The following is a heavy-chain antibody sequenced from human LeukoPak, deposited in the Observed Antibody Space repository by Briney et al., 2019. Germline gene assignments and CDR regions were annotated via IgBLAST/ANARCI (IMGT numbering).Heavy chain of an antibody. Sequence: GGSLRLSCAASGFNFRDAAMTWVRQAPGKGLEWAALISFSGDSSYYADSVKGRFSVSRDNSENTLSLQMNSLRVEDTARYYCAKDIQLSTWGLGTMVTVSS. CDR3: AKDIQLST. J-gene: IGHJ3*01. CDR1: GFNFRDAA. CDR2: ISFSGDSS. V-gene: IGHV3-23*01. D-gene: IGHD5-24*01.